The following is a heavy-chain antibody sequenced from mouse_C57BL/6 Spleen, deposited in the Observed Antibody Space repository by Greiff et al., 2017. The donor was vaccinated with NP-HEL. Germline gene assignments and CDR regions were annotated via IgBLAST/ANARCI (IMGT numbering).Heavy chain of an antibody. CDR3: ARGGYYDGYCDY. Sequence: QVQLQQSGAELARPGASVKMSCKASGYTFTSYTMHWVKQRPGQGLEWIGYINPSSGYTKYNQKFKDKATLTADKSSSTAYMQLSSLTSEDSAVYYCARGGYYDGYCDYWGKGTTLTVSS. CDR1: GYTFTSYT. V-gene: IGHV1-4*01. CDR2: INPSSGYT. J-gene: IGHJ2*01. D-gene: IGHD2-3*01.